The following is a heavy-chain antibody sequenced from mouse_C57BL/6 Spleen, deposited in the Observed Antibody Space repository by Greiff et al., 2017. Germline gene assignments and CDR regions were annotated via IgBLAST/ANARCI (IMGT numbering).Heavy chain of an antibody. Sequence: QVQLKESGPELVKPGASVKISCKASGYAFSSSWMNWVKQRPGKGLEWIGRIYPGDGDTNYNGKFKGKATLTADKSSSTAYMQLSSLTSEDSAVYFCARSGYYGSSYAYAMDYWGQGTSVTVSS. V-gene: IGHV1-82*01. CDR2: IYPGDGDT. D-gene: IGHD1-1*01. J-gene: IGHJ4*01. CDR3: ARSGYYGSSYAYAMDY. CDR1: GYAFSSSW.